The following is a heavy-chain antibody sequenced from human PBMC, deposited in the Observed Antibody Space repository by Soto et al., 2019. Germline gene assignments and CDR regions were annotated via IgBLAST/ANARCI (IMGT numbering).Heavy chain of an antibody. V-gene: IGHV3-23*01. CDR3: AQGSQSDMLTAYHAFAF. CDR1: GFIFSNYA. J-gene: IGHJ4*02. D-gene: IGHD3-9*01. CDR2: ISGGGGGT. Sequence: EVQLLESGGGLVQPGGSLRLSCSASGFIFSNYAMSWIRQAPGKGLEWVSSISGGGGGTHYADSVKGRFTISRDNSKRTLHLPINRLRTEDTAVYYCAQGSQSDMLTAYHAFAFWGQGTLVTVSS.